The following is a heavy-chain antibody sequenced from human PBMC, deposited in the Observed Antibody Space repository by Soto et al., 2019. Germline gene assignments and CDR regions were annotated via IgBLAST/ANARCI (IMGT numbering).Heavy chain of an antibody. J-gene: IGHJ3*02. D-gene: IGHD3-16*01. V-gene: IGHV1-69*13. CDR2: IIPIFGTA. CDR1: GGTFSSYA. CDR3: AREILPDYGGLADHDAYDI. Sequence: GASVKVSCKASGGTFSSYAISWVRQAPGQGLEWMGGIIPIFGTANYAQKFQGRVTITADESTSTAYMELSSLRSEDTAVYYCAREILPDYGGLADHDAYDIWGRGTMDIGSS.